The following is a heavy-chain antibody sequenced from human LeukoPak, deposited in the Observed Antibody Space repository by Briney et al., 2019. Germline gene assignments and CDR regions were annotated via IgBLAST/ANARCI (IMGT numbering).Heavy chain of an antibody. D-gene: IGHD6-13*01. CDR3: AKAISSTWYISLPSDS. V-gene: IGHV3-21*01. CDR1: GLMFSDYS. J-gene: IGHJ5*01. Sequence: GGSLRLSCATSGLMFSDYSMHWVRQAPGRGLEWVSSISDSSSYIYYIDSVKGRFTISRDNARKLLFLQMNSLRAEDSAVYYCAKAISSTWYISLPSDSWGLGTRVTVSP. CDR2: ISDSSSYI.